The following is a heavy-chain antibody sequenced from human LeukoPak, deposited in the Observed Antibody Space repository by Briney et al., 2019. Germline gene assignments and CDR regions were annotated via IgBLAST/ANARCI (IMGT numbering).Heavy chain of an antibody. CDR2: IYTSGST. J-gene: IGHJ4*02. V-gene: IGHV4-61*02. Sequence: SETLSLTCTVSGGSISSGSYYWSWIRQPAGKGLEWIGRIYTSGSTNYNPSLKSRVTISVDTSKNQFSLKLSSVTAADTAVYYCARASRYYASSGYYTYWGQGTLVTVSS. D-gene: IGHD3-22*01. CDR3: ARASRYYASSGYYTY. CDR1: GGSISSGSYY.